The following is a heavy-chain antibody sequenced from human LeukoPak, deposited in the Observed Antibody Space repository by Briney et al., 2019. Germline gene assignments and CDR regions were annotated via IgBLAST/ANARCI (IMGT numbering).Heavy chain of an antibody. CDR1: GGSFSGYY. D-gene: IGHD3-3*01. V-gene: IGHV4-34*01. CDR3: ARASYYDFWSGYYYPSNPFDY. J-gene: IGHJ4*02. Sequence: PSETLSLTCAVYGGSFSGYYWSWIRQPPGKGLEWIGEINHSGSTNYNPSLKSRVTISVDTSKNQFSLKPSSVTAADTAVYYCARASYYDFWSGYYYPSNPFDYWGQGTLVTVSS. CDR2: INHSGST.